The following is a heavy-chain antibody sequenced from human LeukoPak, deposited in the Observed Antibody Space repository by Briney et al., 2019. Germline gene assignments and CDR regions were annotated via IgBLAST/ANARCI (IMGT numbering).Heavy chain of an antibody. D-gene: IGHD3-22*01. V-gene: IGHV3-7*01. CDR1: GFTFSSYS. CDR2: IKGDGSET. J-gene: IGHJ3*01. Sequence: GGSLRLSCAASGFTFSSYSMNWVRQAPGKGLEWVADIKGDGSETYYVDSVKGRFTISRDNAKNSLYLHMRSLRAEDTAVYYCARGDYYDRAFDVWGQGTMVTVS. CDR3: ARGDYYDRAFDV.